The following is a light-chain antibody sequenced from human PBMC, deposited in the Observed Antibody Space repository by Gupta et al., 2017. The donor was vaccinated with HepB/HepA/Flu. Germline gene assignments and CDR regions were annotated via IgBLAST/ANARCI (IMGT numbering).Light chain of an antibody. Sequence: SYVLTQPPSVSVAPGKTARITCGGNNIGSKSVHWYQQKPGQAPVLVVYEDSDRPSGIPERFSGSNYGNTATLTISRVEAGDEADYYCQVWDSSSDHYVFGTGTKVTVL. V-gene: IGLV3-21*03. CDR3: QVWDSSSDHYV. CDR2: EDS. CDR1: NIGSKS. J-gene: IGLJ1*01.